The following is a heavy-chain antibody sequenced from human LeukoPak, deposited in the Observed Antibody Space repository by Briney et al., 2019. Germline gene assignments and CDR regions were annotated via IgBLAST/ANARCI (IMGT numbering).Heavy chain of an antibody. CDR1: GFTFDDYA. CDR3: AKVIAYDRGFDY. D-gene: IGHD3-9*01. V-gene: IGHV3-9*01. Sequence: PGRSLRLSCAASGFTFDDYAMHWVRQSPGKALEWVSGICWNSDKLGYAGSVKVRFTISRGHAKNLLYMQLNRLRAEDTALFYCAKVIAYDRGFDYWGQGTLVNVPS. J-gene: IGHJ4*02. CDR2: ICWNSDKL.